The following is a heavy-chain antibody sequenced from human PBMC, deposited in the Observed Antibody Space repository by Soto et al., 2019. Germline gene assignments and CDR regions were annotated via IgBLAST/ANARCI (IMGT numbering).Heavy chain of an antibody. CDR3: AKGAYSFSPAGMDV. CDR2: IYSGGST. V-gene: IGHV3-66*01. D-gene: IGHD4-4*01. J-gene: IGHJ6*03. CDR1: GFTVISNY. Sequence: LGGSLRLSCAASGFTVISNYMSWVRQAPGKGLEWVSVIYSGGSTYYADSVKGRFTISRDNSKNTLYLQMNSLRAEDTAVYYCAKGAYSFSPAGMDVWGKGTTVTVSS.